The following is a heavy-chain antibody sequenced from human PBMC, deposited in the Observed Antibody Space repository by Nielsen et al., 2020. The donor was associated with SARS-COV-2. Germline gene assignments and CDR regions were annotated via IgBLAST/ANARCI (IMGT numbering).Heavy chain of an antibody. CDR2: IYYSGST. CDR3: ARDGGYSYGYYYYYYGMDV. J-gene: IGHJ6*02. V-gene: IGHV4-59*01. Sequence: WIHQPPGKGLEWIGYIYYSGSTNYNPSLKSRVTISVDTSKNQFSLKLSSVTAADTAVYYCARDGGYSYGYYYYYYGMDVWGQGTTVTVSS. D-gene: IGHD5-18*01.